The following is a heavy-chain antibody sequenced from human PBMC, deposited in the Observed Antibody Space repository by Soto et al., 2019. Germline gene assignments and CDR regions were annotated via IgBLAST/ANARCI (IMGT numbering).Heavy chain of an antibody. V-gene: IGHV3-30-3*01. CDR2: ISYDGSNK. J-gene: IGHJ6*02. CDR1: GFTFSSYA. CDR3: ARADNDYYYYYGMDV. Sequence: ESGGGAVQPGRSLRLSCAASGFTFSSYAMHWVRQAPGKGLEWVAVISYDGSNKYYADSVKGRFTISRDNSKNTLYLQMNSLRAEDTAVYYCARADNDYYYYYGMDVWGQGTTVTVSS.